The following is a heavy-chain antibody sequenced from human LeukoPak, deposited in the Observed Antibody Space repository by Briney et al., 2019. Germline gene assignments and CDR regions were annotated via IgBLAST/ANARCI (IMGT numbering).Heavy chain of an antibody. Sequence: GRSLRLSCAASGFTFSSYAIHWVRQAPGKGLEWVGRIKSKTDGGTTDYAAPVKGRFTISRDDSKNTLYLQMNSLKTEDTAVYYCTTDQTYCSSTSCYRYYFDHWGQGTLVTVSS. V-gene: IGHV3-15*01. D-gene: IGHD2-2*01. J-gene: IGHJ4*02. CDR1: GFTFSSYA. CDR2: IKSKTDGGTT. CDR3: TTDQTYCSSTSCYRYYFDH.